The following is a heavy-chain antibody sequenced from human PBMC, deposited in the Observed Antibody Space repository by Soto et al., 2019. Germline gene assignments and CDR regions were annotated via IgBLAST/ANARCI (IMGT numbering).Heavy chain of an antibody. Sequence: PGQRLEWMGWINAGNGNTKYSQKFQGRVTITRDTSASTAYMELSSLRSGDTAVYYCARSIVLVPAAMPASWFDPWGQGTLVTAPQ. J-gene: IGHJ5*02. D-gene: IGHD2-2*01. V-gene: IGHV1-3*01. CDR2: INAGNGNT. CDR3: ARSIVLVPAAMPASWFDP.